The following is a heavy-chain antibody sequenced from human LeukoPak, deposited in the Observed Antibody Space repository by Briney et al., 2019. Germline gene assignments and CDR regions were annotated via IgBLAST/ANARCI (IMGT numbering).Heavy chain of an antibody. J-gene: IGHJ6*02. CDR3: ASHRDCSGGSCYFPDYYYGMDV. Sequence: GESLKISCKGSGYSFISYWIGWVRQMPGKGLEWMGIIYPGDSDTRYSPSFQGQVTISADKSISTAYLQWSSLKASDTAMYYCASHRDCSGGSCYFPDYYYGMDVWGQGTTVTVSS. V-gene: IGHV5-51*01. CDR1: GYSFISYW. D-gene: IGHD2-15*01. CDR2: IYPGDSDT.